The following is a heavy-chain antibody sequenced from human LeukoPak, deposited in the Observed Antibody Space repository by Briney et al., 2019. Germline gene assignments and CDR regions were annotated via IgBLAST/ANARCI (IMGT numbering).Heavy chain of an antibody. Sequence: SQTLSLTCTVSGGSVTSGNYYWNWIRQPAGKGLEWIGRIYTNGGASYNPSLKSRVTISIDASKNQFTLKLSSVTAADTAVYYCAREPPGYWGQGILVTVSS. CDR2: IYTNGGA. J-gene: IGHJ4*02. V-gene: IGHV4-61*02. CDR1: GGSVTSGNYY. CDR3: AREPPGY.